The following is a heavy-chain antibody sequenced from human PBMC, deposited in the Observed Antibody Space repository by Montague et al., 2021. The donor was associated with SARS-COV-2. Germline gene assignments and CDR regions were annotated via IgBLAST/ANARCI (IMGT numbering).Heavy chain of an antibody. CDR1: GGSFSGYY. Sequence: SETLSLTCAVYGGSFSGYYWSWIRQPPGKGLEWIGEINHSGSTNYNPSLKSRVTISVDTSKNQFSLKLSSVTAADTAVYYCAGGPFLRFLGIPLGFKKPGWFAPGGKGTLV. V-gene: IGHV4-34*01. CDR3: AGGPFLRFLGIPLGFKKPGWFAP. CDR2: INHSGST. D-gene: IGHD3-3*01. J-gene: IGHJ5*02.